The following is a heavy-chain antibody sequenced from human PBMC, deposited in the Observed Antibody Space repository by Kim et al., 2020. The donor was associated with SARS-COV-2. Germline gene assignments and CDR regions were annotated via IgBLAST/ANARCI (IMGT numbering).Heavy chain of an antibody. CDR3: ARRYSTSPAAWGFDY. CDR1: GYSFTSYW. J-gene: IGHJ4*02. Sequence: GESLKISCKGSGYSFTSYWIGWVRQMPGKGLEWMGIIYPGDSDTRYSPSFQGQVTISADKSISTAYLQWSSLKASDTAMYYCARRYSTSPAAWGFDYWGQGALVTVSS. D-gene: IGHD6-6*01. CDR2: IYPGDSDT. V-gene: IGHV5-51*01.